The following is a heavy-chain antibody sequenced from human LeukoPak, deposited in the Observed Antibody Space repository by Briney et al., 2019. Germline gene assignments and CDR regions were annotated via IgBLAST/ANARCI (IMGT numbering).Heavy chain of an antibody. CDR3: AKGRGCTNGVCYMDY. V-gene: IGHV3-23*01. CDR2: ISGSGGST. Sequence: PGGSLRLSCAASGFTFSSYAMSWVRQAPGKGLEWVSAISGSGGSTYYADSVKGRFTISRDNSKITLYLQMNSLRAEDTAVYYCAKGRGCTNGVCYMDYWGQGTLVTVSS. CDR1: GFTFSSYA. D-gene: IGHD2-8*01. J-gene: IGHJ4*02.